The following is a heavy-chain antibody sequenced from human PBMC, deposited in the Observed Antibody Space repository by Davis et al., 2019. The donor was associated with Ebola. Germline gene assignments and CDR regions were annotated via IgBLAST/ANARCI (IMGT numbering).Heavy chain of an antibody. J-gene: IGHJ6*02. Sequence: GGSLRLSCAASGFTFSSYEMNWVRQAPGKGLEWVSYISSSGSTIYYADSVKGRFTISRDNAKNSLYLQMNSLRAEDTAVYYCARSHSGYEWAPPYYYYGMDVWGQGTTVTVSS. D-gene: IGHD5-12*01. CDR2: ISSSGSTI. CDR1: GFTFSSYE. V-gene: IGHV3-48*03. CDR3: ARSHSGYEWAPPYYYYGMDV.